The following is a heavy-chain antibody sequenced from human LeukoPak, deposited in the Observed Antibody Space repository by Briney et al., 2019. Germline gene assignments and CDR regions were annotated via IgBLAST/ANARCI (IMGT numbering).Heavy chain of an antibody. CDR3: ARGLGTTHFDY. CDR2: INHSGST. CDR1: GGSISSYY. J-gene: IGHJ4*02. D-gene: IGHD1-1*01. V-gene: IGHV4-34*01. Sequence: SETLSLTCTVSGGSISSYYWSWIRQPPGKGLEWIGEINHSGSTNYNPSLKSRVTTSVGTSKNQFSLKLSSVTAADTAVYYCARGLGTTHFDYWGQGTLVTVSS.